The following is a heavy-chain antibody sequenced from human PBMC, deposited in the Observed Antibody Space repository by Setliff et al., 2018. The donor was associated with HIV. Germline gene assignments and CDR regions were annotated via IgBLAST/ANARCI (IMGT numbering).Heavy chain of an antibody. D-gene: IGHD1-26*01. Sequence: ETLSLTCTVSGASISSSGHHWAWIRQPPGKGLEYIGNIYYTGSTHHNPSLESRVATSVDTSKNQFSLKLSSVTAADTAVYYCARIVRWELVATSTFFYYYMDVWGKGTTVTVSS. CDR3: ARIVRWELVATSTFFYYYMDV. J-gene: IGHJ6*03. CDR1: GASISSSGHH. V-gene: IGHV4-39*01. CDR2: IYYTGST.